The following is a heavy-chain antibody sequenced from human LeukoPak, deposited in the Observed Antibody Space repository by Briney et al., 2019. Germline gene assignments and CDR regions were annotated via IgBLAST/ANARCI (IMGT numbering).Heavy chain of an antibody. CDR3: AKDLEDYYYDSSGDY. CDR1: GFTFDDYA. Sequence: GRSLRLSCAASGFTFDDYAMHWVRQAPGKGLEWVSGISWNSGSIGYADSVKGRFTISRDNSKNTLYLQMNSLRAEDTAVYYCAKDLEDYYYDSSGDYWGQGTLVTVSS. J-gene: IGHJ4*02. V-gene: IGHV3-9*01. D-gene: IGHD3-22*01. CDR2: ISWNSGSI.